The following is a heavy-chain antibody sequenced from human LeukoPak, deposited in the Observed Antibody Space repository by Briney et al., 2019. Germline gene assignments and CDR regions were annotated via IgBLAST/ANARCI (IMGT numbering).Heavy chain of an antibody. Sequence: GGSLRLSCVASGFTFSSYWMSWVGPAPGKGLEWVANIKQDGSEKYYVDSVKGRFTISRDNAKKSLYLQMNSLRAEDTAVYYCARELPQQLVGFDYWGQGTLVTVSS. CDR3: ARELPQQLVGFDY. D-gene: IGHD6-13*01. CDR1: GFTFSSYW. V-gene: IGHV3-7*01. J-gene: IGHJ4*02. CDR2: IKQDGSEK.